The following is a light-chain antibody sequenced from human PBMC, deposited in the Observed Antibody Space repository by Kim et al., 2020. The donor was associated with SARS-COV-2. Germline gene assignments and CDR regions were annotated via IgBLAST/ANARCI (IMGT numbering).Light chain of an antibody. Sequence: DIQMTQSPSSLSTSVGDRVTITCRASQNISSYLNWYQQRPGKAPNLLVYAASSLHSGVPSRFSGSGSGTDFTLTINNLQPEDSATYYCQLGYSTFGQGTKLEI. V-gene: IGKV1-39*01. J-gene: IGKJ2*01. CDR3: QLGYST. CDR2: AAS. CDR1: QNISSY.